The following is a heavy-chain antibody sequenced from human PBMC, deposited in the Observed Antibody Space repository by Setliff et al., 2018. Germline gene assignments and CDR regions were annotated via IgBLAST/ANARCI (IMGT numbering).Heavy chain of an antibody. CDR3: AWFGALGPN. CDR1: GFTFDKHG. CDR2: INWDGRTK. V-gene: IGHV3-20*01. Sequence: PGGSLRLSCAASGFTFDKHGMNWVRQAPGKGLEWVSTINWDGRTKGYADSVKGRFTISRDNARNSLYLQMNNLRAEDTAFYHCAWFGALGPNWGQGTMVTVSS. D-gene: IGHD3-10*01. J-gene: IGHJ3*01.